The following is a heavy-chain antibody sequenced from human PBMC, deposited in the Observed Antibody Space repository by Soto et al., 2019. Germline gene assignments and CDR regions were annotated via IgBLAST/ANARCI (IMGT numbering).Heavy chain of an antibody. CDR2: TYYRSKWYE. D-gene: IGHD6-13*01. V-gene: IGHV6-1*01. Sequence: PSQTLSLTGAISGDSVSINNAAWNWIRQSPSNGLEWLGSTYYRSKWYEDYAGPGKSLICTIPDSSKNQFTLQLNSVSLEATADYYCGRDRGSSRPPGIDVWGQ. J-gene: IGHJ6*02. CDR1: GDSVSINNAA. CDR3: GRDRGSSRPPGIDV.